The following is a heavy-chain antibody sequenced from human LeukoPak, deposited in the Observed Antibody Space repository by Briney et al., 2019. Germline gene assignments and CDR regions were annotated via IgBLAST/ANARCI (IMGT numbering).Heavy chain of an antibody. D-gene: IGHD6-6*01. CDR3: AGESIAARGWFDP. CDR2: IYYSGST. J-gene: IGHJ5*02. CDR1: GGSISSSSYY. Sequence: PSETLSLTCTVSGGSISSSSYYWGWIRQPPGKGLEWIGSIYYSGSTYYNPSLKSRVTISVDTSKNQFSLKLSSVTAADTAVYYCAGESIAARGWFDPWGQGTLVTVSS. V-gene: IGHV4-39*02.